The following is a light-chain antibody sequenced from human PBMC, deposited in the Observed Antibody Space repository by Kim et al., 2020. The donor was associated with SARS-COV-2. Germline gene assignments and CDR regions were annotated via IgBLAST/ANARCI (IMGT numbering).Light chain of an antibody. CDR2: QDT. J-gene: IGLJ3*02. Sequence: SYELTQPPSMSVSPGHTASIPCSGHKLGNKYASWYQHKPGQSPLLIIYQDTTRPSGIPERFSASNSGNTATLTISGTQTVDEADYCCQAWDINATWVFGGGTKLTVL. V-gene: IGLV3-1*01. CDR3: QAWDINATWV. CDR1: KLGNKY.